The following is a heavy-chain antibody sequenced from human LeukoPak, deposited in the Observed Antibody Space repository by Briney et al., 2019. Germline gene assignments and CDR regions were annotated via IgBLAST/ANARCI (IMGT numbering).Heavy chain of an antibody. J-gene: IGHJ4*02. Sequence: KPSETLSLTCTVSGGSISSYHWGWIRQPPGKGLEWIGYIYYTGSTNYNPSLKSRVTISVDTSKNQFSLKLSSVTAADTAVYYCARGTVTTMYFDFWGQGTLVTVSS. CDR3: ARGTVTTMYFDF. CDR1: GGSISSYH. D-gene: IGHD4-17*01. V-gene: IGHV4-59*01. CDR2: IYYTGST.